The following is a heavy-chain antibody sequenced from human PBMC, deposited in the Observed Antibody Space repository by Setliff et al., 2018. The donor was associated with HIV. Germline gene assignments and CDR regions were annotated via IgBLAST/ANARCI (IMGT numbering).Heavy chain of an antibody. CDR1: GYTFTSYL. D-gene: IGHD2-15*01. Sequence: ASVKVSCKASGYTFTSYLIHWVRQAPGQGLEWMGLINPSNDDTGCTQNFQGRITLTRDTSTSTVYMELSSLRSEGTAVYYCVRERVGGYFDYWDQGTLVTVSS. CDR2: INPSNDDT. CDR3: VRERVGGYFDY. J-gene: IGHJ4*02. V-gene: IGHV1-46*01.